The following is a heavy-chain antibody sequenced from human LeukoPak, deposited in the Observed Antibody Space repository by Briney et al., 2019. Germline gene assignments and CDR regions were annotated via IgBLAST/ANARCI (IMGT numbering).Heavy chain of an antibody. CDR3: AKGVTTTVTTYFDY. CDR1: GFTFSSYG. J-gene: IGHJ4*02. Sequence: PGGSLRLSCAASGFTFSSYGMHWVRQAPGKGLEWVAVISYDGSNKYYADSVKGRFTISRDNSKNTLYLQMNSLRAEDTAVYYCAKGVTTTVTTYFDYWGQGTLVTVSS. V-gene: IGHV3-30*18. D-gene: IGHD4-17*01. CDR2: ISYDGSNK.